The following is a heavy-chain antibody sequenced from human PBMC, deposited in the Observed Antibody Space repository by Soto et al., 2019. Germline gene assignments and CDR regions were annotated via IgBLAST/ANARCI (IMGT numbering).Heavy chain of an antibody. D-gene: IGHD5-18*01. V-gene: IGHV1-46*01. CDR3: ARDKGNRYRILLWWGLDY. J-gene: IGHJ4*02. CDR1: GYTFTSYY. Sequence: QVQLVQSGAEVKKPGASVKVSCKASGYTFTSYYMHWVRQAPGQGLEWMGIINPSGGSTSYEQKFQGRDTMTRDTSKSKVYMELSSLRSEDTAVYYCARDKGNRYRILLWWGLDYWCQGTLVTVSA. CDR2: INPSGGST.